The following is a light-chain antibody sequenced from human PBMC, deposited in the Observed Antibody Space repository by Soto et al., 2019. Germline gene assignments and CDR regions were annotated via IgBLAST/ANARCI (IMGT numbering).Light chain of an antibody. CDR1: QSVSSN. CDR2: GAS. J-gene: IGKJ1*01. CDR3: QQYNNWPWT. Sequence: EIVMTQSPATLSVSPGERATLSCRASQSVSSNLAWYQQKPGQAPRLLIYGASTRATDIPARFSGSGSGTECTLTISSLQSEDFAVYYCQQYNNWPWTFGQGTKVEIK. V-gene: IGKV3-15*01.